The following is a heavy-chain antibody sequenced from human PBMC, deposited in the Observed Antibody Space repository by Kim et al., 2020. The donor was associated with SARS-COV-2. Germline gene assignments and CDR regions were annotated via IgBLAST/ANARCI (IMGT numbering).Heavy chain of an antibody. CDR3: ARGGLGDYHYDMDV. V-gene: IGHV3-11*05. D-gene: IGHD3-16*01. Sequence: ADSVKGRFTISRDNAKNSLYLQMNNLRAEDTAVYYCARGGLGDYHYDMDVWGQGTTVTVSS. J-gene: IGHJ6*02.